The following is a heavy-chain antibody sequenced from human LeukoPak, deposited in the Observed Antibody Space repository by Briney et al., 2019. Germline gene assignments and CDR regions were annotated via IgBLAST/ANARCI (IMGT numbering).Heavy chain of an antibody. D-gene: IGHD3-9*01. V-gene: IGHV3-9*01. CDR3: AAGLRYFDWLPHI. CDR1: GFTFDDYA. J-gene: IGHJ4*02. Sequence: GGSLRLSCAASGFTFDDYATHWVRQAPGKGLEWVSGISWNSGSIGYADSVKGRFTISRDNAKDSLYLQMNSLRAEDTALYYCAAGLRYFDWLPHIWGQGTLVTVSS. CDR2: ISWNSGSI.